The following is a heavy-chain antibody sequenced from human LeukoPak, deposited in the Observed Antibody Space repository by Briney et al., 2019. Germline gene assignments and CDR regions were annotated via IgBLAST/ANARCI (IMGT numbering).Heavy chain of an antibody. CDR2: ISYDGSSK. Sequence: PGGSLRLSCAASGFTFSSYAMHWVRQAPGKGLEWVAVISYDGSSKYYADSVKGRFTISRDNSKNTLYLQMNSLGAEDTAVYYCARGRPRTDILTGYYTGGDNWYFDYWGQGTLVTVSS. CDR1: GFTFSSYA. V-gene: IGHV3-30*04. D-gene: IGHD3-9*01. J-gene: IGHJ4*02. CDR3: ARGRPRTDILTGYYTGGDNWYFDY.